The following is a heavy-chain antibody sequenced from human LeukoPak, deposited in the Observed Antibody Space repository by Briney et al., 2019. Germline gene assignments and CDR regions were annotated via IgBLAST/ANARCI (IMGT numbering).Heavy chain of an antibody. CDR1: GFTFANYV. CDR3: SRDRGEFCSYGDWYSGQNFYYMDF. Sequence: GGSLRLSCKASGFTFANYVMAWVRQAPGKGLEWIGFIRREPYGYTTEYAASARGRFTISRDDSQSIAYLQIDSLKTDDTALYFCSRDRGEFCSYGDWYSGQNFYYMDFWGKGTTVIVSS. V-gene: IGHV3-49*04. J-gene: IGHJ6*03. D-gene: IGHD2-21*02. CDR2: IRREPYGYTT.